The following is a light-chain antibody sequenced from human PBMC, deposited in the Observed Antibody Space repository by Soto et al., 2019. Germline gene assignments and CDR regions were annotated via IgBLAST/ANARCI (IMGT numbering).Light chain of an antibody. J-gene: IGLJ3*02. Sequence: QSVLTQSSSASASLGSSVKLTCTLSSGHSSYIIAWHQQQPGKAPRYLMKLEGSGSYNKGSGVPDRFSGSSSGADRYLTISXLXXXXEADYYCETWDSNTRVFGGGTKLTVL. CDR1: SGHSSYI. CDR2: LEGSGSY. V-gene: IGLV4-60*02. CDR3: ETWDSNTRV.